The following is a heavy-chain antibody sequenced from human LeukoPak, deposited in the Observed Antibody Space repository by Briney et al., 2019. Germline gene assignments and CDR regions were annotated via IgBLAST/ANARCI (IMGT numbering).Heavy chain of an antibody. D-gene: IGHD2-2*01. Sequence: SSETLSLTCTVSGGSISSSSYYWGWIRQPPGKGLEWIGSIYYSGSTYYNPSLKSRVTISVDTSKNQFSLKLSSVTAADTAVYYCARGIIYCSSTSCYLSPRRGFDIWGQGTMVTVSS. J-gene: IGHJ3*02. CDR3: ARGIIYCSSTSCYLSPRRGFDI. CDR1: GGSISSSSYY. V-gene: IGHV4-39*07. CDR2: IYYSGST.